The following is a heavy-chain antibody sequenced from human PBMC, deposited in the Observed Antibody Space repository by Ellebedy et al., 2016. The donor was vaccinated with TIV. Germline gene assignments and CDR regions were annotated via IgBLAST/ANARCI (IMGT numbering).Heavy chain of an antibody. V-gene: IGHV3-23*01. CDR1: GFTFSDYD. J-gene: IGHJ1*01. CDR2: ITNSGAGT. D-gene: IGHD3-10*01. CDR3: RAYGSGSRRALEH. Sequence: GESLKISCAASGFTFSDYDMSWVRQAPGKGPEWVSAITNSGAGTYYGNSVKGRFTISRDNSKNTVYLQMNSLRAEDTALYYCRAYGSGSRRALEHWGQGTLVTVSS.